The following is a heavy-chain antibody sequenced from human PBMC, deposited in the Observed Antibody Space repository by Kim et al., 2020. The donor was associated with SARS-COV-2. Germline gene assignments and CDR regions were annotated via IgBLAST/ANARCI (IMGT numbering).Heavy chain of an antibody. D-gene: IGHD3-9*01. CDR1: GFTFSSYA. V-gene: IGHV3-30-3*01. CDR3: VRDILTNSLYYYYGMDV. Sequence: GGSLRLSCAASGFTFSSYAMHWVRQAPGKGLEWVALISYDGSNKYYADSVKGRFTISRDNSKNTLYLQMNSLRAEDTAVYNCVRDILTNSLYYYYGMDVWGQGTTVTVSS. CDR2: ISYDGSNK. J-gene: IGHJ6*02.